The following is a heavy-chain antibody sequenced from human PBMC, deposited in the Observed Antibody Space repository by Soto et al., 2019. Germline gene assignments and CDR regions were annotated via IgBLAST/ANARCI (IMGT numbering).Heavy chain of an antibody. CDR1: GGTFSSYA. CDR2: FIPMFNRP. V-gene: IGHV1-69*01. CDR3: ARGQFHHVSNYYYALDV. J-gene: IGHJ6*02. Sequence: QVQLVQSGAEVKKPGSSVKVSCKASGGTFSSYAISWVRQAPRQGLEWMGGFIPMFNRPHSAWKFQGRVTITADESTSTAYMDLSSLRSEDTAVYYCARGQFHHVSNYYYALDVWGQGTTVTVSS.